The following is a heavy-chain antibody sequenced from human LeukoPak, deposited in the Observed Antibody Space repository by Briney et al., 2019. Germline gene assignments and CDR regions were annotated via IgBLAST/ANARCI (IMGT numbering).Heavy chain of an antibody. CDR1: GFTFSSYS. Sequence: GGSLRLSCAASGFTFSSYSMNWVRQAPGKGLEWVSSISSSSSYIYYADSVKGRFTISRDNAKNSLYLQMNSLRAEDTAVYYCARLGLDYAIIGFDYWGQGTLVTVSS. J-gene: IGHJ4*02. D-gene: IGHD4-17*01. V-gene: IGHV3-21*01. CDR2: ISSSSSYI. CDR3: ARLGLDYAIIGFDY.